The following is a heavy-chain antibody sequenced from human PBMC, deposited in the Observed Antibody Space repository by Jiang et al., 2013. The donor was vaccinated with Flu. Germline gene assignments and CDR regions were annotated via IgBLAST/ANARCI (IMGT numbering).Heavy chain of an antibody. CDR1: TFTSYA. J-gene: IGHJ4*02. Sequence: TFTSYAMHWVRQAPGQRLEWMGWINAGNGNTKYSQKFQGRVTITRDTSASTAYMELSSLRSEDTAVYYCARGAYYYDSSGYLGYWGQGTLVTVSS. CDR2: INAGNGNT. CDR3: ARGAYYYDSSGYLGY. D-gene: IGHD3-22*01. V-gene: IGHV1-3*01.